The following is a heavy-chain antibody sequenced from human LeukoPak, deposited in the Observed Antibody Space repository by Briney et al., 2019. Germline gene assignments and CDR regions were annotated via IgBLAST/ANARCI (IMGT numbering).Heavy chain of an antibody. CDR1: GFDFSSYW. CDR3: ARLKDDVTKFDY. V-gene: IGHV3-7*01. Sequence: PGGSLRLSCAGSGFDFSSYWMAWVRQAPGKGLEWVASINQDVSRTHYVNSVKGRFTISRDNAKSSLFLQMTSLRVEDTAVYYCARLKDDVTKFDYWGQGTLATVSS. J-gene: IGHJ4*02. D-gene: IGHD2-8*01. CDR2: INQDVSRT.